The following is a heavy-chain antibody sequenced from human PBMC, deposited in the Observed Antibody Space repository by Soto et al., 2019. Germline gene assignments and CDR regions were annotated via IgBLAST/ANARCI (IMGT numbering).Heavy chain of an antibody. J-gene: IGHJ5*02. CDR2: IYPGDSDT. D-gene: IGHD2-21*02. CDR3: ARVTVIPNVWFDP. V-gene: IGHV5-51*01. Sequence: GACLKVSWQASGYSFTNYWIGWVRQMPGKGLEWMGIIYPGDSDTRYSPSFQGQVTISADKSISTAYLQWSSLEASDTAMYYCARVTVIPNVWFDPWGQGTLVTVSS. CDR1: GYSFTNYW.